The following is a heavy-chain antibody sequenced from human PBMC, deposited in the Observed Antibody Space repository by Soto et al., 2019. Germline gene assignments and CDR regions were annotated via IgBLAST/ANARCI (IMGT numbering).Heavy chain of an antibody. D-gene: IGHD3-10*01. V-gene: IGHV4-34*02. CDR2: ISHDGGT. CDR1: GGSCDDFY. Sequence: QVQLQQWGAGLLRPSETLSLTCAFYGGSCDDFYWSWVRQSPGKGLEWVGEISHDGGTNYSPSLASRVSISVDTSKNQFSLHLRSVTAADTGLYYCARGQLVWYGDLTPYHRDMDVWGQGTTVTVSS. J-gene: IGHJ6*02. CDR3: ARGQLVWYGDLTPYHRDMDV.